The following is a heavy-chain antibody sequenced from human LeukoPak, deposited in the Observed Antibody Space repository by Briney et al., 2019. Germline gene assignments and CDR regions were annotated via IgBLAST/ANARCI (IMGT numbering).Heavy chain of an antibody. D-gene: IGHD3-16*01. CDR2: IYYSGRT. Sequence: SETLSLTCTVSGGSISTTSYYWGWIRQPPGKGLEWIGSIYYSGRTYYNPSLKSRVTISVDTPKNQFSLKLSSVTAADTAVYYCAREGGLNHHFDYWGQGTLVTVSS. V-gene: IGHV4-39*07. J-gene: IGHJ4*02. CDR1: GGSISTTSYY. CDR3: AREGGLNHHFDY.